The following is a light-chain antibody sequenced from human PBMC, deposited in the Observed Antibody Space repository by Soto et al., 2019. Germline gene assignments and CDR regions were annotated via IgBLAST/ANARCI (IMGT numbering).Light chain of an antibody. J-gene: IGKJ1*01. CDR1: QTINNY. CDR3: HQYKSYPWT. CDR2: SVS. Sequence: DIQMTQSPSTLSASVGDRVTITCRASQTINNYLTWYQLKPGKAAKFLIYSVSTLEGGVPSRFSGAGSGTEFSLTISSLQPDDFATYYCHQYKSYPWTFGQGTKVEIK. V-gene: IGKV1-5*03.